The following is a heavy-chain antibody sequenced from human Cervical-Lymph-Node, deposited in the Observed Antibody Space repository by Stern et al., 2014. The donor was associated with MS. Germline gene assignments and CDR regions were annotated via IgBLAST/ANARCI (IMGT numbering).Heavy chain of an antibody. V-gene: IGHV4-31*03. CDR2: IYYSGSS. D-gene: IGHD6-19*01. J-gene: IGHJ4*02. CDR3: AREGGIAVAADY. Sequence: VQLVESGPGLVKPSQTLSLTCTVSGGSISSGGYYWSWIRQHPGKGLEWLGSIYYSGSSYYNPSLKSRFTISVDTSKNQVSLKLSSVTAADTAVYYCAREGGIAVAADYWGQGTLVTVSS. CDR1: GGSISSGGYY.